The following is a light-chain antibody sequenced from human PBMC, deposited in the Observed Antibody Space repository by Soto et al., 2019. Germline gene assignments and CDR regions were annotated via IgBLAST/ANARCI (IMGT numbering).Light chain of an antibody. J-gene: IGKJ2*01. CDR3: QQYNNWPDMYT. CDR1: QTVSIN. Sequence: EIVMTQSPATLSVSPGERATLSCRASQTVSINLAWYQQKPGQAPRLLIYGASTRATGIPARFSGSGSGTEFTLTISSLQSEDFAVYYCQQYNNWPDMYTFGQGTKLEIK. CDR2: GAS. V-gene: IGKV3-15*01.